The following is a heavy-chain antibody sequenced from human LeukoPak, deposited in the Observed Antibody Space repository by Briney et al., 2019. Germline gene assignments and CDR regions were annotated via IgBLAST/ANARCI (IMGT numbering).Heavy chain of an antibody. CDR3: ARTLGYCSSTSCYLFDY. CDR1: GYTFTGNY. J-gene: IGHJ4*02. Sequence: ASVKVSCKASGYTFTGNYMHRVRQAPGQGLEWMGRINPNSGGTNYAQKFQGRVTMTRDTSISTAYMELSRLRSDDTAVYYCARTLGYCSSTSCYLFDYWGQGTLVTVSS. CDR2: INPNSGGT. D-gene: IGHD2-2*01. V-gene: IGHV1-2*06.